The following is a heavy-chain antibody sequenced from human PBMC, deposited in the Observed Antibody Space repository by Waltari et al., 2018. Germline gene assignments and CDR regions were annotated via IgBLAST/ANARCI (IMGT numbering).Heavy chain of an antibody. V-gene: IGHV3-30*03. CDR3: ARGRTGGGLDFFDH. J-gene: IGHJ4*02. Sequence: QVRLVESGGGVVQPGKSLRLSCTVSGFTFSDHGMHWVRQSPGKGLEWVALISRYGSNKFYGNSVRDRITISRDNSKNMVFLQMSSLGTEDTGVYYCARGRTGGGLDFFDHWGQGTLVTVSS. D-gene: IGHD3-10*01. CDR1: GFTFSDHG. CDR2: ISRYGSNK.